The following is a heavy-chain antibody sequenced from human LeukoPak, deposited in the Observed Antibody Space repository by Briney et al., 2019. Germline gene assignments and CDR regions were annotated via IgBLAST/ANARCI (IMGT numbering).Heavy chain of an antibody. D-gene: IGHD5-12*01. CDR3: ARAIVATPDGDAFDF. CDR2: IYTSGST. V-gene: IGHV4-4*07. CDR1: GGSISSYF. J-gene: IGHJ3*01. Sequence: KTSETLSLTCTVSGGSISSYFWSWIRQPAGKRLEWLGHIYTSGSTNYNRSLKSRVTMSVGTSKNQFSLKLSSVTAADTAVYYCARAIVATPDGDAFDFWGQGTMVTVSS.